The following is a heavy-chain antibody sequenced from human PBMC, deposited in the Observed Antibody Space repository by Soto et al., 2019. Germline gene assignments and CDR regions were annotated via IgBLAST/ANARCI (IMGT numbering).Heavy chain of an antibody. CDR3: FSSGPDYYYYGMDV. Sequence: QVQLVQSGAEVKKPGASVKVSYVASGYTFTDHYIHWVRQAPGQGLEWMGWINPHSGDTIYAQKFQGRVTLTRDTSISTAYMELSSLRSEDTAVYYCFSSGPDYYYYGMDVWGQWTTVTVSS. V-gene: IGHV1-2*02. J-gene: IGHJ6*02. CDR2: INPHSGDT. CDR1: GYTFTDHY. D-gene: IGHD6-19*01.